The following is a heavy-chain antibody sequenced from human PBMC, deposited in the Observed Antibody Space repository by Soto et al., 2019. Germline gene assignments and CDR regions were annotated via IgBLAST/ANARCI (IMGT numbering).Heavy chain of an antibody. V-gene: IGHV4-31*03. CDR3: ARDPIAAAGSDS. CDR1: GGSISGGGSY. CDR2: INYSGSF. Sequence: SETLSLTCTVSGGSISGGGSYWSWIRQRPGKGLEGIGYINYSGSFYYNPSLKGRVMISVDTSKNQFSLKLSSVTAADTAVYYCARDPIAAAGSDSWGQGPLVTVS. J-gene: IGHJ4*02. D-gene: IGHD6-13*01.